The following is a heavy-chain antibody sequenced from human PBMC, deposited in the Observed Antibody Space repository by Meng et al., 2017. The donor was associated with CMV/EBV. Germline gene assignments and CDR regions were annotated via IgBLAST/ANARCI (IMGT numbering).Heavy chain of an antibody. CDR3: AHTYSSSSLFDY. J-gene: IGHJ4*02. V-gene: IGHV2-5*01. Sequence: FGPTLVKPTQTLTLTCTFSGFSLSTSGVGVGWIRQPPGKALEWLALIYWNDDKRYSPSLKSRLTIAKDTSKNQVVLTMTNMDPVDTATYYCAHTYSSSSLFDYWGQGTLVTVSS. CDR2: IYWNDDK. D-gene: IGHD6-6*01. CDR1: GFSLSTSGVG.